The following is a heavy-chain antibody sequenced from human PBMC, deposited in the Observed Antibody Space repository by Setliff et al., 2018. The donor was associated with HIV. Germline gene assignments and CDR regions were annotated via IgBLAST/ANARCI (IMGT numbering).Heavy chain of an antibody. CDR2: VHPGDSDL. D-gene: IGHD3-9*01. J-gene: IGHJ3*02. Sequence: GESLKISCKGSGYTFASHWLGWVRQMPGRGLEWVGMVHPGDSDLRYSPSFEGQVTSSDEKSIGTAHLQWSSLKASDTAMYYCARQGDYHILTGYYSGPHDAFDIWGQGTMVTVSS. V-gene: IGHV5-51*01. CDR3: ARQGDYHILTGYYSGPHDAFDI. CDR1: GYTFASHW.